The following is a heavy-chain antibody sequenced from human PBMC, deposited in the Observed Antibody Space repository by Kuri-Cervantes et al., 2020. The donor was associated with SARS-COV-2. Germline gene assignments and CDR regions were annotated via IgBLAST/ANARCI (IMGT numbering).Heavy chain of an antibody. CDR2: IYYSGST. CDR1: GGSFSDYY. V-gene: IGHV4-59*01. Sequence: SETLSLTCAVYGGSFSDYYWSWIRQPPGKGLEWIGYIYYSGSTNYNPSLKSRVTISVDTSKNQFSLKLSSVTAADTAVYYCARGRGATDYWGQGTLVTVSS. J-gene: IGHJ4*02. CDR3: ARGRGATDY. D-gene: IGHD1-26*01.